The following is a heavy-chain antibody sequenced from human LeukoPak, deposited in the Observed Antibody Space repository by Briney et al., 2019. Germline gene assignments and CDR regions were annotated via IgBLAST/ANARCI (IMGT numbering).Heavy chain of an antibody. Sequence: GSLRLSCAASGFTFSSYAFNWVRQAPGKGLEWVSFISNSGTATQYADSVKGRFSISGDSARNSVYLQMNSLRVEDTAVYYCARERTAVSDYWGQGTLVTVSS. CDR1: GFTFSSYA. V-gene: IGHV3-48*03. D-gene: IGHD5/OR15-5a*01. J-gene: IGHJ4*02. CDR2: ISNSGTAT. CDR3: ARERTAVSDY.